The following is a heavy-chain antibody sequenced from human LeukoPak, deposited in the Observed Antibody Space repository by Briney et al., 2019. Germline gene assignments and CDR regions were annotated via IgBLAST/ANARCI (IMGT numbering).Heavy chain of an antibody. CDR3: ARDPRPWGYYYMDI. V-gene: IGHV3-11*01. D-gene: IGHD7-27*01. J-gene: IGHJ6*03. Sequence: GGSLRLSCAASGFTFSDYYMSWIRQAPGKGLEWVSYISSSGSTIYYADSVKGRFTISRDNAKISPYLQMNSLRAEDTAVYYCARDPRPWGYYYMDIWGKGTSVTVSS. CDR1: GFTFSDYY. CDR2: ISSSGSTI.